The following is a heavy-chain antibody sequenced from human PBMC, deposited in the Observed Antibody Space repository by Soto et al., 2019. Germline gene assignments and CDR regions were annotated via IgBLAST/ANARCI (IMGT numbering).Heavy chain of an antibody. CDR3: AKAYYYDSSGYYDNYYAMDV. CDR1: GFTLSGFA. J-gene: IGHJ6*02. V-gene: IGHV3-30*18. CDR2: ISNDGTNQ. Sequence: PGGSLRLSCDASGFTLSGFAMHWVRQAPGQGLEWVAVISNDGTNQYYSGSVKGRFTISRDNSKNTLYLQMNNLRAEDTAVYYCAKAYYYDSSGYYDNYYAMDVWGQGTTVTVSS. D-gene: IGHD3-22*01.